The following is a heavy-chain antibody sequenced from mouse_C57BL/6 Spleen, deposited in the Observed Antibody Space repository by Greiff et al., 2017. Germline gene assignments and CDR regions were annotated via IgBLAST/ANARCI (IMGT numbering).Heavy chain of an antibody. CDR3: ARPYDGYSWFAY. CDR2: ISYDGSN. CDR1: GYSITSGYY. V-gene: IGHV3-6*01. J-gene: IGHJ3*01. D-gene: IGHD2-3*01. Sequence: DVKLQESGPGLVKPSQSLSLTCSVTGYSITSGYYWNWIRQFPGNKLEWMGYISYDGSNNYNPSLKNRISITRDTSKNQFFLKLNSVTTEDTATYYCARPYDGYSWFAYWGQGTLVTVSA.